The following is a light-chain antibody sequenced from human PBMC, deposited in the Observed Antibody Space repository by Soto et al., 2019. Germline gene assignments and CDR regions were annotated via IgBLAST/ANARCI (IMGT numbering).Light chain of an antibody. CDR1: HIGSKS. V-gene: IGLV3-21*04. CDR2: YAS. CDR3: QVWDTSSDPSWV. Sequence: SYVLTQAPSVSVAPGKTARITCGGNHIGSKSVHWYQQRPGQAPVLVIYYASDRPSGIPERFSGSNSGNTVTLTISRVEAGDEADYYCQVWDTSSDPSWVFGGGTQLTVL. J-gene: IGLJ3*02.